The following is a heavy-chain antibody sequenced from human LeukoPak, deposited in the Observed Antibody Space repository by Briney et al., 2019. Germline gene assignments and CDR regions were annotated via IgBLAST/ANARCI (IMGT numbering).Heavy chain of an antibody. J-gene: IGHJ5*02. CDR1: GFAFKDAW. Sequence: GGSLRLSCAASGFAFKDAWMTWVRQAPGKGLEWVVRIRNKRDGGTTDDAAPVRGRFTISRDDSKNTVYLHMNSLKTEDTAVYYCVPEIGDCSFAKCPGDPWGRGTLVTVFS. CDR2: IRNKRDGGTT. V-gene: IGHV3-15*01. D-gene: IGHD2-15*01. CDR3: VPEIGDCSFAKCPGDP.